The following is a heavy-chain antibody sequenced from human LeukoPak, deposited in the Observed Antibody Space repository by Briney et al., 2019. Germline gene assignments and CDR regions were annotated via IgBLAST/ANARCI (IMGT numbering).Heavy chain of an antibody. Sequence: ASVKVSCKASGYTFTSYGISWVRQAPGQGLEWMGWISAYNGNTNYAQKLQGRVTMTTDTSTSTAYMELRSLRSDDTAVYYCAGGVRSSSWYLGDWDYYYGMDVWGQGTTVTVSS. J-gene: IGHJ6*02. CDR2: ISAYNGNT. D-gene: IGHD6-13*01. V-gene: IGHV1-18*01. CDR1: GYTFTSYG. CDR3: AGGVRSSSWYLGDWDYYYGMDV.